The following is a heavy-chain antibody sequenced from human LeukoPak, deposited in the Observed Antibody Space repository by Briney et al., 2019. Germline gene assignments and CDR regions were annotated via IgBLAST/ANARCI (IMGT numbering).Heavy chain of an antibody. Sequence: PGGSLRLSYAASGFTFSSYGMHWVRQAPGKGLERVAVISYDGSNKYYADSVKGRFTISRDNSKNTLYLQMNSLRAEDTAVYYCAKDEDVGVPAAMPNWFDPWGQGTLVTVSS. V-gene: IGHV3-30*18. CDR1: GFTFSSYG. J-gene: IGHJ5*02. CDR3: AKDEDVGVPAAMPNWFDP. D-gene: IGHD2-2*01. CDR2: ISYDGSNK.